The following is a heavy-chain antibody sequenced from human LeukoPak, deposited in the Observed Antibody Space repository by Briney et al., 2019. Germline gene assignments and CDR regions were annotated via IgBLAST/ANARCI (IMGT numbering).Heavy chain of an antibody. CDR1: GGSISSSSYY. Sequence: PSETLSLTCTVSGGSISSSSYYWGWIRQPPGKGLEWIVSIYYSGSTYYNPSLKSRVTISVDTSKNQFSLKLSSVTAADTAVYYCARLGHSGSYLGAFDIWGQGTMVTVSS. V-gene: IGHV4-39*01. CDR2: IYYSGST. D-gene: IGHD1-26*01. J-gene: IGHJ3*02. CDR3: ARLGHSGSYLGAFDI.